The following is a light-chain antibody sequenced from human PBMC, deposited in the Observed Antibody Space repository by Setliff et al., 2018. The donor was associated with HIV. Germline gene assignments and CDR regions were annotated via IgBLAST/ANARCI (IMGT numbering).Light chain of an antibody. CDR2: EVI. J-gene: IGLJ2*01. Sequence: SALTQPASVSGSPGQSITISCTGTSSDVGGYNYVSWYQHHPGKAPKLMIYEVISRPSGVSIRFSGSKSGNTASLTISGLQAEDEADYYCSSYTGSSTVIFGGGTK. V-gene: IGLV2-14*01. CDR3: SSYTGSSTVI. CDR1: SSDVGGYNY.